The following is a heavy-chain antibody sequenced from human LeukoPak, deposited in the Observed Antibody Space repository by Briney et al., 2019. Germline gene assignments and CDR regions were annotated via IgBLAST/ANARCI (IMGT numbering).Heavy chain of an antibody. Sequence: GGSLRLSCAASGFTFSSYGMHWVRQAPGKGLEWVAVISYDGSNKYYADSVKGRFTISRDNSKNTLYLQMNSLRAEDTAVYYCAKDLGAYIVLDAFDIWGQGTMVTVSS. CDR3: AKDLGAYIVLDAFDI. J-gene: IGHJ3*02. CDR2: ISYDGSNK. CDR1: GFTFSSYG. V-gene: IGHV3-30*18. D-gene: IGHD2-15*01.